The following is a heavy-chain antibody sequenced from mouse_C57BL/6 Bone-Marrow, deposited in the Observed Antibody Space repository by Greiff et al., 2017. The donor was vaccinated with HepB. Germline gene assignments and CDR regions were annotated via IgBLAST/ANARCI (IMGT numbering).Heavy chain of an antibody. V-gene: IGHV7-1*01. J-gene: IGHJ1*03. CDR3: ARDAHYSNYHWYFDV. CDR2: SRNKANDYTT. CDR1: GFTFSDFY. Sequence: EVNVVESGGGLVQSGRSLRLSCATSGFTFSDFYMEWVRQAPGKGLEWIAASRNKANDYTTEYSASVKGRFIVSRDTSQSILYLQMNALRAEDTAIYYCARDAHYSNYHWYFDVWGTGTTVTVSS. D-gene: IGHD2-5*01.